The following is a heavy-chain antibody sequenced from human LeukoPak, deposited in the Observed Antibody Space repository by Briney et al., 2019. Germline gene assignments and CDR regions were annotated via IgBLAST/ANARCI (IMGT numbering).Heavy chain of an antibody. V-gene: IGHV3-23*01. CDR2: ILGSGGST. Sequence: PGGSLRLSCAASGFTFSSYAMSWVRQAPGKGLEWVSAILGSGGSTYYADSVKGRFTISRDNSQNTLYLQGNNLRAEDTAVYCCARGRWDTGGLHGLDVWGQGTTVTVSS. CDR1: GFTFSSYA. J-gene: IGHJ6*02. D-gene: IGHD2-8*02. CDR3: ARGRWDTGGLHGLDV.